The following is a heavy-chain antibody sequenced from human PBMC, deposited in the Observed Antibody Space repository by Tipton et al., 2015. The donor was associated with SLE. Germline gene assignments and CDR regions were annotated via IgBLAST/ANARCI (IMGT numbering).Heavy chain of an antibody. V-gene: IGHV1-18*01. J-gene: IGHJ6*03. CDR1: GYTFTSYC. D-gene: IGHD3-16*01. Sequence: QLVQSGPEVKKPGASVKVSCKASGYTFTSYCITWVRQAPGQGLEWMGWISGYNGNTNYAQKLQGRVTMTTDASTSTAYMELRSRRSDDTAVYYCARLGDWDFYYYMDVWGKGTTVTVSS. CDR2: ISGYNGNT. CDR3: ARLGDWDFYYYMDV.